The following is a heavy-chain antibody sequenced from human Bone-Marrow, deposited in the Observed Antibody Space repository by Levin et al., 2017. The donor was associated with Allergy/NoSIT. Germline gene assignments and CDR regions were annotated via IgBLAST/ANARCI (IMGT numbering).Heavy chain of an antibody. CDR3: ARGHVWDVEYPNDYFDY. Sequence: GESLKISCAASGFTFSSYGMHWVRQAPGKGLEWVAVIWYDGSNKYYADSVKGRFTISRDNSKNTLYLQMNSLRAEDTAVYYCARGHVWDVEYPNDYFDYWGQGTLVTVSS. D-gene: IGHD5-24*01. J-gene: IGHJ4*02. CDR1: GFTFSSYG. CDR2: IWYDGSNK. V-gene: IGHV3-33*01.